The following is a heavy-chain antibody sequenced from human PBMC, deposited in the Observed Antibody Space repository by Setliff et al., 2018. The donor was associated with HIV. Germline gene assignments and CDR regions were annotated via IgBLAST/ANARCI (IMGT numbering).Heavy chain of an antibody. V-gene: IGHV4-31*03. CDR1: GGAISGSGYY. CDR3: ARSEISGSNHETYGFDV. J-gene: IGHJ6*02. CDR2: IYYSGSV. D-gene: IGHD1-26*01. Sequence: PSETLSLTCSVSGGAISGSGYYWSWIRQPPGKALEWIGYIYYSGSVYYNPSLKSRLTISVDMSKNQFSVKLNSVTAADTAVYYCARSEISGSNHETYGFDVWGQGTTVTVSS.